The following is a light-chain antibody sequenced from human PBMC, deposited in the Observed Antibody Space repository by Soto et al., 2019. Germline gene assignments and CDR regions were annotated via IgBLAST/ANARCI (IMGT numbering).Light chain of an antibody. CDR1: QSINNW. J-gene: IGKJ2*01. Sequence: DIQMTQSPSTLSASVGDRVTITCRASQSINNWLAWYQQKPGKAPKLLIYEASSLLSGVPSRFSGSGSGTEFAITICSLQPDDFADYYCQQYDSDSSTFGQGTKLDI. CDR2: EAS. V-gene: IGKV1-5*03. CDR3: QQYDSDSST.